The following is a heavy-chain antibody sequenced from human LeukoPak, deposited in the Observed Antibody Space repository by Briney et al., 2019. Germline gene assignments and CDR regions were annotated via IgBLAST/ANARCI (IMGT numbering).Heavy chain of an antibody. CDR3: AKAHGGSYHSGID. CDR1: GFNFTSYA. D-gene: IGHD2-8*01. CDR2: ISGSGGST. J-gene: IGHJ4*02. V-gene: IGHV3-23*01. Sequence: GGSLRLSCAASGFNFTSYAMHCVRQAPGKGLEWVSGISGSGGSTYYADSVKGRFSISRDNSKNTLYLQLNSLRVEDTAEYYCAKAHGGSYHSGIDWGQGTLVIVSS.